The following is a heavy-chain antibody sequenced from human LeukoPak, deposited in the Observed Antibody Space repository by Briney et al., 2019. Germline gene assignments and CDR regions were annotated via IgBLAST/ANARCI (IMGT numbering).Heavy chain of an antibody. V-gene: IGHV1-2*02. CDR1: GYTFTGYY. CDR3: ARSLKEVYHYYMDV. Sequence: ASVKVSCKASGYTFTGYYMHWVRQAPGQGLEWMGWINPNSGDTNYAQKFQGRVTITADEPTSTAYMELSSLRSEDTAIYYCARSLKEVYHYYMDVWGKGTTVTISS. J-gene: IGHJ6*03. CDR2: INPNSGDT.